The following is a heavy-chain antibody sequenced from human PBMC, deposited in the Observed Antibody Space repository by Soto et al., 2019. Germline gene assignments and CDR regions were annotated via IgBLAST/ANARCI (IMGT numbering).Heavy chain of an antibody. V-gene: IGHV4-34*01. CDR2: INRSGST. CDR3: ERGRENTAARRIGSYYYYMDV. J-gene: IGHJ6*03. Sequence: QVQLQQWGAGLLKPSETLSLTCAVYGESFSGDYWSWIRQPPGKGLEWIGGINRSGSTIYNPSLKSLVTISVDTSKNQFSLSLTYVTAAETAVYYYERGRENTAARRIGSYYYYMDVWGRGTTVTVSS. CDR1: GESFSGDY. D-gene: IGHD6-6*01.